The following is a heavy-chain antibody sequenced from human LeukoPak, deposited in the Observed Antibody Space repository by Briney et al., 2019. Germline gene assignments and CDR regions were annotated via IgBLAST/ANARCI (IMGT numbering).Heavy chain of an antibody. J-gene: IGHJ4*02. Sequence: GGSLRLSCVASGFTFSSYAMSWVRQAPGKGLEWVGFIRSKAYGETADYAASVKGRFTISRDDSKAVAYLQMNSLKTEDTAVYHCTRDRGAYNLYDYWGQGTLVTVSS. CDR3: TRDRGAYNLYDY. CDR1: GFTFSSYA. D-gene: IGHD1-1*01. V-gene: IGHV3-49*04. CDR2: IRSKAYGETA.